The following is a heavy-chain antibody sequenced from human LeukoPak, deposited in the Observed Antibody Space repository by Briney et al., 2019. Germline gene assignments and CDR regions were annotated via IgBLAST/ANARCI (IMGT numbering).Heavy chain of an antibody. CDR2: IYTGDSDT. D-gene: IGHD2-15*01. J-gene: IGHJ4*02. V-gene: IGHV5-51*01. CDR3: DRSSRGSWGDLDY. CDR1: AGSFTSYW. Sequence: PGESLKISCKGFAGSFTSYWIGWVRQMPGKGLEWMGIIYTGDSDTRYSPSFQGQVTISADKSISAAYLQWSSLNASDTAMYYCDRSSRGSWGDLDYWGQGTLVTVSS.